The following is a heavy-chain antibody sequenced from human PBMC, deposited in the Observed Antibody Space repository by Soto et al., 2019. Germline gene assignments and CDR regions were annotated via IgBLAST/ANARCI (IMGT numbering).Heavy chain of an antibody. CDR1: GGTFSSYT. D-gene: IGHD4-4*01. Sequence: VASVKVSCKASGGTFSSYTISWVRRAPGQGLEWMGRIIPILGIANYAQKFQGRVTITADKSTSTAYMELSSLRSEDTAVYYCARGGPHYSIYGPSTFYYYMYVCGKGTTVTVSS. CDR2: IIPILGIA. CDR3: ARGGPHYSIYGPSTFYYYMYV. J-gene: IGHJ6*03. V-gene: IGHV1-69*02.